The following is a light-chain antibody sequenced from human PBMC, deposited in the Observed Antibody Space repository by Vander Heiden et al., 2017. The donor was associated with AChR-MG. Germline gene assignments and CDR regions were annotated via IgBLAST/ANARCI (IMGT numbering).Light chain of an antibody. V-gene: IGLV2-8*01. CDR1: SSDVGGYNY. CDR2: EVS. Sequence: QSALTQPPSASGSPGQSVTISCTGSSSDVGGYNYVSWYQQHPGSAPKLVIYEVSKRPSGVPDRFSGSKSGTTASLTVSGLQAEDEADYYCSSYAGSNNWVFGGGTKLTVL. CDR3: SSYAGSNNWV. J-gene: IGLJ3*02.